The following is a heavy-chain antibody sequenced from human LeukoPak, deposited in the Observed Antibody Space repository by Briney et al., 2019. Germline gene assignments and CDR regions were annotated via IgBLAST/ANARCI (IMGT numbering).Heavy chain of an antibody. D-gene: IGHD4-11*01. Sequence: GGSLRLSCAASGFTFSSYWMSWVRQAPGKGLEWVANIKQDGSEKYYVDSVKGRFTISRDNAKNSLYLQMNSLRAEDTAVYYCASQGSHHYSNTAGYWGQGTLVTVSS. V-gene: IGHV3-7*01. CDR1: GFTFSSYW. CDR2: IKQDGSEK. CDR3: ASQGSHHYSNTAGY. J-gene: IGHJ4*02.